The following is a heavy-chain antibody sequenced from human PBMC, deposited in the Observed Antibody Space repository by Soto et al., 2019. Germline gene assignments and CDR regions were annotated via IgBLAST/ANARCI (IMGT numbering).Heavy chain of an antibody. CDR1: GGSISSSNYY. CDR2: IYHTGET. D-gene: IGHD1-26*01. V-gene: IGHV4-39*01. Sequence: SETLSLTCSVSGGSISSSNYYWAWIRQPPGKGLEWIGGIYHTGETYYNPSLTPRVTLSVDTSKNQFSLILNSVTAADTALYYCLRHEPWVGLNVYRGRGALVTVSS. J-gene: IGHJ4*02. CDR3: LRHEPWVGLNVY.